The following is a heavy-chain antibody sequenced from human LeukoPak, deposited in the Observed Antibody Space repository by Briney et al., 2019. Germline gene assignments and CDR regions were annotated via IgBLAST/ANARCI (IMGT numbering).Heavy chain of an antibody. J-gene: IGHJ4*02. V-gene: IGHV2-70*11. CDR1: GFSLSTSGMC. Sequence: SGPALLKPAPPLTLTCTFSGFSLSTSGMCVSWIRQPPGKALEWLARIDWDGDKYYSTSLKTRLTISKDTSKSQVVLTMTNMDPVDTATYYCARISPARTYFDYWGQGTLVTLSS. CDR2: IDWDGDK. CDR3: ARISPARTYFDY.